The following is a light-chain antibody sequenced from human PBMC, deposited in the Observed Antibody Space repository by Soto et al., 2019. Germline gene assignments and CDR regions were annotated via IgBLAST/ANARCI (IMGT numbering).Light chain of an antibody. J-gene: IGLJ3*02. V-gene: IGLV4-69*01. Sequence: QSVLTQSPSASASLGASVKLSCTLSSAHSSYAIAWHQQRPEKGPPFLMKVNSDGTHNRGGGIPDRFSGSGSGAERHLTISRLQSEDEGDYYCQTWGTGSVVFGGGTQLTVL. CDR3: QTWGTGSVV. CDR1: SAHSSYA. CDR2: VNSDGTH.